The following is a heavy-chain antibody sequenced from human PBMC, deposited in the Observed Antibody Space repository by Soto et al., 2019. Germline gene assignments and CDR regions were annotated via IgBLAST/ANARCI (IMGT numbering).Heavy chain of an antibody. CDR2: ISAYNGNT. CDR3: ARFAVVDFLVPAAKNLKSNYYYYGMDV. D-gene: IGHD2-2*01. CDR1: GYTFTSYG. V-gene: IGHV1-18*01. Sequence: GASVKVSCKASGYTFTSYGISWVRQAPGQGLEWMGWISAYNGNTNYAQKLQGRVTMTTDTSTSTAYMELRSLRSDDTAVYYCARFAVVDFLVPAAKNLKSNYYYYGMDVWGQGTTVTVSS. J-gene: IGHJ6*02.